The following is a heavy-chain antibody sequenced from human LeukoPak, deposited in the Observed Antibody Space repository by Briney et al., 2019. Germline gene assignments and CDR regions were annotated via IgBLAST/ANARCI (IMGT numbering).Heavy chain of an antibody. CDR3: AAASSHRIAAGGDY. D-gene: IGHD6-13*01. J-gene: IGHJ4*02. Sequence: GVSLTLSCAASGFTLSTYWMQGGRHAPGEGRVGVTRINGHDSSTNYADFVKGRFTISRDNTNKTLYLQMNSLRAEDTAVNYCAAASSHRIAAGGDYWGQGTLVTVSS. CDR2: INGHDSST. V-gene: IGHV3-74*01. CDR1: GFTLSTYW.